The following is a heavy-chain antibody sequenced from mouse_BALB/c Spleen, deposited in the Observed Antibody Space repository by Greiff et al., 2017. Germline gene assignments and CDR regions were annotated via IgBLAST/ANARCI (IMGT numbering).Heavy chain of an antibody. CDR1: GYSITSGYY. D-gene: IGHD1-2*01. Sequence: EVQLQESGPGLVKPSQSLSLTCSVTGYSITSGYYWNWIRQFPGNKLEWMGYISYDGSNNYNPSLKNRISITRDTSKNQFFLKLNSVTTEDTATYYCARSTAIYAMDYWGQGTSVTVSS. CDR2: ISYDGSN. CDR3: ARSTAIYAMDY. V-gene: IGHV3-6*02. J-gene: IGHJ4*01.